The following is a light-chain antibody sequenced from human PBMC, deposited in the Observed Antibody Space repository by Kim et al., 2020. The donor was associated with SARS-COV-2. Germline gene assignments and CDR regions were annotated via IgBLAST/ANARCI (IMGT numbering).Light chain of an antibody. Sequence: ELTQDPAVSVALGQTVRITCQGDSLRSYYASWYQQKPGQAPVLVIYGKNNRPSGIPDRFSGSSSGNTASLTITGAQAEDEADYYCNSRDSSGNHWVFGGGTKLTVL. CDR2: GKN. J-gene: IGLJ3*02. CDR3: NSRDSSGNHWV. CDR1: SLRSYY. V-gene: IGLV3-19*01.